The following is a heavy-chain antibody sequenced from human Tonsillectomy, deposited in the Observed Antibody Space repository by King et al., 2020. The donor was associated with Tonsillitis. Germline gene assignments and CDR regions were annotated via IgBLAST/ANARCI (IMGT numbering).Heavy chain of an antibody. V-gene: IGHV1-2*02. CDR3: AKIGTAYGAFDI. J-gene: IGHJ3*02. Sequence: QLVQSGAEVKKPGASVKVSCKASGYTFTGYHMHWVRQARGQGLEWMGWISPNSGGTNYAQMFQGRVTMTRDTSITTAYMELSGLRSDDTAVHYCAKIGTAYGAFDIWGQGTMVTVSS. CDR1: GYTFTGYH. CDR2: ISPNSGGT. D-gene: IGHD3-10*01.